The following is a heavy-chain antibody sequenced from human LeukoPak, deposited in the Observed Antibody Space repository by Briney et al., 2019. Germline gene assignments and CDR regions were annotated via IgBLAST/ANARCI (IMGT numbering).Heavy chain of an antibody. V-gene: IGHV3-66*01. Sequence: GGSLRLSCAASGFTVNSNYMSWVRQAPGKGLEWVSVIYSGGSTYYADSVKGRFTISRDNSKNTLYLQMNSLRAEDTAVYYCAKNWAAGAFYYYGMDVWGQGTTVTVSS. CDR3: AKNWAAGAFYYYGMDV. CDR1: GFTVNSNY. J-gene: IGHJ6*02. CDR2: IYSGGST. D-gene: IGHD6-13*01.